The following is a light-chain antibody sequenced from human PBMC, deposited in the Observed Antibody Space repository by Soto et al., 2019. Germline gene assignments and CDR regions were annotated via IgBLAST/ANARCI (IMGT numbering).Light chain of an antibody. Sequence: DIQMTQSPPTLSASVGDRVTITCRASQSISIWLAWYQQKPGKVPKLLIYKASSLETGVPSRFSGSGSGTEFTLTITRLQPDDFATYYCQQYDGYSRTFGQGTKVEVK. V-gene: IGKV1-5*03. CDR1: QSISIW. CDR2: KAS. J-gene: IGKJ1*01. CDR3: QQYDGYSRT.